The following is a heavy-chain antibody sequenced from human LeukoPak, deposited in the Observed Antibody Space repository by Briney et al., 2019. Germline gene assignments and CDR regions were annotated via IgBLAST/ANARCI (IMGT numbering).Heavy chain of an antibody. CDR3: ARFGRHRGLRRADY. Sequence: GASVKVSCKASGYTFTSYGISWVRQAPGQGLEGMGWISAYNGNTNYAQKLQGRVTMTTDTSTSTGYMELRSLRSDDTAVYYCARFGRHRGLRRADYWGQGTLVTVSS. CDR2: ISAYNGNT. J-gene: IGHJ4*02. V-gene: IGHV1-18*01. D-gene: IGHD3-10*01. CDR1: GYTFTSYG.